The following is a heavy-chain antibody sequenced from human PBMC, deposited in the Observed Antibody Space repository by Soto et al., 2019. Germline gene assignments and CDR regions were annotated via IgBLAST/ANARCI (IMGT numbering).Heavy chain of an antibody. J-gene: IGHJ4*02. CDR3: AKVSSSWYAGFFDL. Sequence: VQLLESGGGVVQPGGSLRLSCTASGFTFSRHAMPWVRQAPGKGLEWVSGLSDSGSSKYYADSVKGRFTMSRDNSMNTPYLQITPLRPEDTAVYYAAKVSSSWYAGFFDLWGQGTLVTVSS. CDR1: GFTFSRHA. CDR2: LSDSGSSK. V-gene: IGHV3-23*01. D-gene: IGHD6-13*01.